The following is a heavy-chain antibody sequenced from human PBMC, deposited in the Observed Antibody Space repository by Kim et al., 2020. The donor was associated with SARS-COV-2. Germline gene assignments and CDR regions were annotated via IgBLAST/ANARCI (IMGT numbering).Heavy chain of an antibody. D-gene: IGHD4-4*01. Sequence: ADSVKGLFTISRDNSKDTLYLQMNSLGVEDTAIHYCAKGPRGEMTTLPLDYWGQGTLVTVSS. J-gene: IGHJ4*02. V-gene: IGHV3-23*01. CDR3: AKGPRGEMTTLPLDY.